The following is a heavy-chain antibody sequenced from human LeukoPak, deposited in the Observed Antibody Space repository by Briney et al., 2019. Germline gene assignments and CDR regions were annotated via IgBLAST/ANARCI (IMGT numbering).Heavy chain of an antibody. V-gene: IGHV1-2*02. CDR3: ARDTVDY. J-gene: IGHJ4*02. CDR1: GYTFPDYY. Sequence: GVSVKVSCKASGYTFPDYYMHWVRQAPGQGLEWMGWINPNSGGTNYAKKFQGRVTMTRETSISTASMELTRLTSNDTAVYYCARDTVDYWGQGTLVTVSS. D-gene: IGHD4-17*01. CDR2: INPNSGGT.